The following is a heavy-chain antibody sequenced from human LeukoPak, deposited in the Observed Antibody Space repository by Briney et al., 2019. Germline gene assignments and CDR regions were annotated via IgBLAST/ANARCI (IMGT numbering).Heavy chain of an antibody. J-gene: IGHJ6*03. CDR3: ASRYCSGGSCYSGLNYYYYMDV. Sequence: SETLSLTCTISGRSISRYYWSWIRQPAGKGLEWIGRIYTRGSTNYNPSLKSRVTMSVDTSKNQFSLKLSSVTAADTAVYYCASRYCSGGSCYSGLNYYYYMDVWGKGTTVTVSS. CDR1: GRSISRYY. D-gene: IGHD2-15*01. V-gene: IGHV4-4*07. CDR2: IYTRGST.